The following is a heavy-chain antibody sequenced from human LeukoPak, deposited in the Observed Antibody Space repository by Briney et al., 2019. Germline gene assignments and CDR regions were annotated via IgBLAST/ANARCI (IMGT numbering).Heavy chain of an antibody. Sequence: ASVKVSCKASIYTFPSYSINWVRQATGQGLEWMGWMNPTTGGSGPAQKFQGRVTMTYNTPISTAYMELSSLTSDDTAVYYCASRRYSYGFDYWGQGTLVTVSS. D-gene: IGHD5-18*01. CDR3: ASRRYSYGFDY. J-gene: IGHJ4*02. V-gene: IGHV1-8*01. CDR1: IYTFPSYS. CDR2: MNPTTGGS.